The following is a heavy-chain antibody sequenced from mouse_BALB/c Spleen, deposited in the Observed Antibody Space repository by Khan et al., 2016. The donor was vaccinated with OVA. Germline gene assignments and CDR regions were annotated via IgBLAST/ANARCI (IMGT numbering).Heavy chain of an antibody. J-gene: IGHJ4*01. CDR3: ARTLYGSGYDYAMDY. D-gene: IGHD1-1*01. CDR2: INTYTGEP. Sequence: QIQLVQSGPELKKPGETVKISCKASGYIFTNYGMTWVKQAPGKGLKWMGWINTYTGEPTYADDFKGRFAFSLETSANTAHLQINNLKKEDTATYFCARTLYGSGYDYAMDYWGQGTSVTVSS. CDR1: GYIFTNYG. V-gene: IGHV9-3-1*01.